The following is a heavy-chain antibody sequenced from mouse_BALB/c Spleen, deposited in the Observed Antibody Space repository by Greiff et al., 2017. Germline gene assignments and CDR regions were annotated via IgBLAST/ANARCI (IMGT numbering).Heavy chain of an antibody. Sequence: EVKLVESGGGLVKPGGSLKLSCAASGFTFSSYAMSWVRQTPEKRLEWVASISNGGSTYYPDTVKGRFTISRDNAKNTLYLQMSSLKSEDTALYYCARHGGNYVWYFDVWGAGTTVTVSS. CDR2: ISNGGST. CDR1: GFTFSSYA. CDR3: ARHGGNYVWYFDV. D-gene: IGHD2-1*01. V-gene: IGHV5-6-5*01. J-gene: IGHJ1*01.